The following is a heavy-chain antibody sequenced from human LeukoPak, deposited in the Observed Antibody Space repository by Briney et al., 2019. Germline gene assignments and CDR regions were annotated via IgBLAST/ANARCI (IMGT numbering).Heavy chain of an antibody. Sequence: SQTLSLTCTVSGGSISSGNYYWSWIRQPAGKGLEWIGRIHTSGSTNYKPSLKSRVTISGDTSKNQFSLKLSSVTAADTAVYYCARVRGYSYGSDAFDIWGQGTMVTVSS. D-gene: IGHD5-18*01. CDR2: IHTSGST. V-gene: IGHV4-61*02. CDR3: ARVRGYSYGSDAFDI. CDR1: GGSISSGNYY. J-gene: IGHJ3*02.